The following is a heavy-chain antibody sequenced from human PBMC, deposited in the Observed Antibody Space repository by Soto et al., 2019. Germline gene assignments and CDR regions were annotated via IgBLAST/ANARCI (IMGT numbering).Heavy chain of an antibody. V-gene: IGHV4-59*01. Sequence: SETLSLTCTVSGGSISSYYWSWIRQPPGKGLEWIGYIYYSGSTNYNPSLKSRVTISVDTSKNQFSLNLRSVTAADTAVYYCARDPGCMSMGCYGLRLWGMDVWGQGTTVTVS. D-gene: IGHD2-2*01. CDR3: ARDPGCMSMGCYGLRLWGMDV. J-gene: IGHJ6*02. CDR2: IYYSGST. CDR1: GGSISSYY.